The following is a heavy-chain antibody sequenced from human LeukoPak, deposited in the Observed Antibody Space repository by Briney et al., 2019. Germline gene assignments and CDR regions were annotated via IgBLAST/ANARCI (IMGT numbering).Heavy chain of an antibody. CDR3: ARVVNRVYFDY. CDR1: GGSISSYY. J-gene: IGHJ4*02. CDR2: IYYSGST. Sequence: SQTLSLTCTVSGGSISSYYWSWIRQPPGKGLEWIGYIYYSGSTNYNPSLKSRVTISVDTSKNQFSLKLSSVTAADTAVYYCARVVNRVYFDYWGQGTLVTVSS. V-gene: IGHV4-59*01. D-gene: IGHD1-14*01.